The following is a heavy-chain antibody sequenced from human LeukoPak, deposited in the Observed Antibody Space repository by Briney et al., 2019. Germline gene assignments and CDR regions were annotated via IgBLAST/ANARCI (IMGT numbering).Heavy chain of an antibody. Sequence: SETLSLTCTVSGGSISSYYWSWIRQPAGKGLEWIGRIYTSGSTNYNPSLKSRVTMSVDTSKNQFSLKLSPVTAADTAVYYCATSPYYYDSSGYHYYFDYWGQGTLVTVSS. V-gene: IGHV4-4*07. CDR2: IYTSGST. CDR1: GGSISSYY. J-gene: IGHJ4*02. CDR3: ATSPYYYDSSGYHYYFDY. D-gene: IGHD3-22*01.